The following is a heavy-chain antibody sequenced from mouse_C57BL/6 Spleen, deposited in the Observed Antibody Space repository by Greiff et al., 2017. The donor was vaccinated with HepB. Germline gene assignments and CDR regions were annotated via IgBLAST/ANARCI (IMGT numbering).Heavy chain of an antibody. J-gene: IGHJ2*01. V-gene: IGHV1-80*01. Sequence: VQLQQSGAELVKPGASVKISCKASGYAFSSYWMNWVKQRPGKGLEWIGQIYPGDGDTNYNGKFKGKATLTADKSSSTAYMQLSSLTSEDSAVYFCARRYYYGSSSGNYFDYWGQGTTLTVSS. CDR3: ARRYYYGSSSGNYFDY. CDR2: IYPGDGDT. CDR1: GYAFSSYW. D-gene: IGHD1-1*01.